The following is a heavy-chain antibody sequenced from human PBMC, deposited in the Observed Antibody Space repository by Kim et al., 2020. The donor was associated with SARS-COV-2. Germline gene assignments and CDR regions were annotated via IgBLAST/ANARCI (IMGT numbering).Heavy chain of an antibody. CDR1: GFIFSSFG. J-gene: IGHJ4*02. CDR2: ISGDGKTT. V-gene: IGHV3-74*01. Sequence: GGSLRLSCEASGFIFSSFGMPWVRQVPGEGLNWVARISGDGKTTNYADSVMGRFTISRDNARSTLFLHMNSLRGDDTAVYYCGRDLTGRSDYWGREIRVT. D-gene: IGHD1-26*01. CDR3: GRDLTGRSDY.